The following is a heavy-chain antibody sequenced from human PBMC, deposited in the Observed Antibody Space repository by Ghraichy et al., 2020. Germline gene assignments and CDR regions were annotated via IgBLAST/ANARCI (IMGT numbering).Heavy chain of an antibody. V-gene: IGHV4-59*01. CDR2: IYYSGTT. CDR1: GGSISSYY. D-gene: IGHD3-3*01. J-gene: IGHJ3*02. Sequence: SETLSLTCTVSGGSISSYYWSWIRQPPGKGREWVGYIYYSGTTNYNPSLKSRVTISVGTSKNQFSLKLSSVTAADTAVYYCARGGRSGITIFGVVIAYAFDIWGHGTMLTVSS. CDR3: ARGGRSGITIFGVVIAYAFDI.